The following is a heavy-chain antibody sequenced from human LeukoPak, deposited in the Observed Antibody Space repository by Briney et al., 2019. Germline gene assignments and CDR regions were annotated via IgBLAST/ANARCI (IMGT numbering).Heavy chain of an antibody. V-gene: IGHV3-7*01. CDR3: ARVAPDLWSGYYMAGWAFDI. CDR1: GFTFSSYW. CDR2: IKQDGSEK. Sequence: GGSLRLSCAASGFTFSSYWMSWVRQAPGKGLEWVANIKQDGSEKYYVDSVKGRFTISRDNAKNSLYLQMNSLRAEDTAVYYCARVAPDLWSGYYMAGWAFDIWGQGTMVTVSS. J-gene: IGHJ3*02. D-gene: IGHD3-3*01.